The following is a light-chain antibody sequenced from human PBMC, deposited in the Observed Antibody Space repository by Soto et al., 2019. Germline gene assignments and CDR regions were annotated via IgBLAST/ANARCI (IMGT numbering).Light chain of an antibody. V-gene: IGLV2-23*02. CDR1: SSDVGIYNL. J-gene: IGLJ1*01. CDR2: EVF. Sequence: QSVLTQPASVSGSPGQSSTISCTGTSSDVGIYNLVSWYQQHPGNAPKHMIYEVFKRPSGVSNRFSGSKSGNTASLTISGLQAEDEADYYCCSYAGSSTHYVFGTGTKVTVL. CDR3: CSYAGSSTHYV.